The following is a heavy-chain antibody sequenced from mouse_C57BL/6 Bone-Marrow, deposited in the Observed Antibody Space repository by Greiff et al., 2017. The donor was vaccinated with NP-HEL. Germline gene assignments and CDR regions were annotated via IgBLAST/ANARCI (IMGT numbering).Heavy chain of an antibody. CDR1: GFTFSDYY. J-gene: IGHJ1*03. CDR3: ARDHGDYDGGPYWYFDV. V-gene: IGHV5-16*01. CDR2: INYDGSST. Sequence: EVKLVESEGGLVQPGSSMKLSCTASGFTFSDYYMAWVRQVPEKGLEWVANINYDGSSTYYLDSLKSRFIISRDNAKNILYLQMSSLKSEDTATYYCARDHGDYDGGPYWYFDVWGTGTTVTVSS. D-gene: IGHD2-4*01.